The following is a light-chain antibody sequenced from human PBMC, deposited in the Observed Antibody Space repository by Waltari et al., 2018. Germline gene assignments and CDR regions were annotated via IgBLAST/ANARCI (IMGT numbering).Light chain of an antibody. CDR1: SGQRNYP. Sequence: QLMLTQSPSASASLGASVQPTCTLISGQRNYPIAWHQPQPEKGPRYLMTVNSDGSHIKGDGIPDRFSGSSSGAGRYLTVPSLQSEDETDYYCQTGGFGIWVFGGGTKLTVL. J-gene: IGLJ3*02. V-gene: IGLV4-69*01. CDR3: QTGGFGIWV. CDR2: VNSDGSH.